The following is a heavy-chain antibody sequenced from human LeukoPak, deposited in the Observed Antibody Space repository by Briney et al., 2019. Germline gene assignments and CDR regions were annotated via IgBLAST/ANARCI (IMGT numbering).Heavy chain of an antibody. Sequence: PSETLLLTCAVSGGSISGGDYYWGWIRQPPGKGLGWIAYMEYSGSTYYNPSPKSRVTMSADTSKNKLSLKLSSVTAADTAVYYCSRPYYYDSRIDPWGQGILVTVSS. V-gene: IGHV4-30-4*01. J-gene: IGHJ5*02. CDR1: GGSISGGDYY. CDR3: SRPYYYDSRIDP. D-gene: IGHD3-22*01. CDR2: MEYSGST.